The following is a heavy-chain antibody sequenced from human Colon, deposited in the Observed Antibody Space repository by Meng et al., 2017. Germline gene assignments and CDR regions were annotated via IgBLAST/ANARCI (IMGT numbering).Heavy chain of an antibody. CDR2: IYSGGGT. J-gene: IGHJ5*02. CDR3: ARGHYDQFSLDP. V-gene: IGHV3-66*01. Sequence: EVQLVESGGGLVQPGGSLRLSCVASGFSVATNYMTWVRQAPGKGLEWVSVIYSGGGTHYTDSVKGRFTISRDSSKNTVSLQMNSLRVEDTAVYYCARGHYDQFSLDPWGQGTLVTVSS. D-gene: IGHD3-22*01. CDR1: GFSVATNY.